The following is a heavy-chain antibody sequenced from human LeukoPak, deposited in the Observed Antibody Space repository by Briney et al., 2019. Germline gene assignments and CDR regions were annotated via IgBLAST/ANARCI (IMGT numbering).Heavy chain of an antibody. CDR3: ARRERLRGYCSNGECYRYVLDI. V-gene: IGHV4-4*09. Sequence: PSQTLSLTCTVSGDSIGSYYWTWIRQPPAKGLEWIGNILISWSTNYTPSLKSQITISVDPSKNQFSLKLNSVTAADTAVYQCARRERLRGYCSNGECYRYVLDIWGQGTMVTVSS. D-gene: IGHD2-8*01. J-gene: IGHJ3*02. CDR1: GDSIGSYY. CDR2: ILISWST.